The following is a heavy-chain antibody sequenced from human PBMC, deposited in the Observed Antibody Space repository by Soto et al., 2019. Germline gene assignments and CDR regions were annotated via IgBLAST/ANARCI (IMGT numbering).Heavy chain of an antibody. J-gene: IGHJ6*02. V-gene: IGHV3-30*18. D-gene: IGHD3-10*01. CDR2: ISYDGSNK. CDR1: GFTFSSYG. Sequence: GGSLRLSCAASGFTFSSYGMHWVRQAPGKGLEWVAVISYDGSNKYYADSVKGRFTISRDNSKNTLYLQMNSLRAEGTAVYYCAKAELLWFPEPHGMDVWGQGTTVTVSS. CDR3: AKAELLWFPEPHGMDV.